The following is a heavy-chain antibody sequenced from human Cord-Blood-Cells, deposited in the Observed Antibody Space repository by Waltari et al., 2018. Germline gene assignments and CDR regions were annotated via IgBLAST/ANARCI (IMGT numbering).Heavy chain of an antibody. CDR2: IYYSGST. J-gene: IGHJ5*02. D-gene: IGHD2-2*01. Sequence: QLQLQESGPGLVKPSETLSLTCTVSGGSISSSSYYWGWIRQPPGKGLGWIGSIYYSGSTYYNPSLKSRVTISVDTSKNQFSLKLSSVTAADTAVYYCARRGRYCSSTSCYDGWFDPWGQGTLVTVSS. CDR1: GGSISSSSYY. CDR3: ARRGRYCSSTSCYDGWFDP. V-gene: IGHV4-39*01.